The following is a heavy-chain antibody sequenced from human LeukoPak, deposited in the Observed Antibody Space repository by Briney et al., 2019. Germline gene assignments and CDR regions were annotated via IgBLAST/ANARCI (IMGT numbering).Heavy chain of an antibody. Sequence: GGSLRLSCAASGFTFSSYAMSWVRQAPGKGLEWVSAISGSGGSTYYADSVKGRFTISRDNSKNTLYLQMNSLRAEDTAVYYCAREYYDFWGGYYAYWGQGTLVTVSS. V-gene: IGHV3-23*01. J-gene: IGHJ4*02. D-gene: IGHD3-3*01. CDR2: ISGSGGST. CDR3: AREYYDFWGGYYAY. CDR1: GFTFSSYA.